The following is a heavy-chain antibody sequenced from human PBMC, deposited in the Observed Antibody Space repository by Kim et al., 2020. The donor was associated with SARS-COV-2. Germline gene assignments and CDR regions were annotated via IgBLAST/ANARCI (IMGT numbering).Heavy chain of an antibody. D-gene: IGHD6-19*01. CDR2: LNQDGTDK. J-gene: IGHJ6*02. CDR3: ARDRGVRYSSCWYSAMDV. CDR1: GFTFSHYW. V-gene: IGHV3-7*01. Sequence: GGSLRLSCAASGFTFSHYWMAWVRQAPGKGLEWVANLNQDGTDKYYLDSVKGRFTISRDSAKNSLSLQMNSLGVEDTAVYYCARDRGVRYSSCWYSAMDVWGQGTTVTVSS.